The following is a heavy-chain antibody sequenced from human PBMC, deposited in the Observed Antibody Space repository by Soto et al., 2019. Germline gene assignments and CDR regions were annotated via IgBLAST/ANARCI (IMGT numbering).Heavy chain of an antibody. V-gene: IGHV3-23*01. CDR1: GVTFSTFY. Sequence: RGAFRHSCAASGVTFSTFYMSWVRQAPGKGLEWVSVIIGTDGSTYYADSVRGRFTISRDNSKNTLFLLMNSLRAEDTAVYFCAKGIWLDYWGQGTPVTVSS. CDR2: IIGTDGST. CDR3: AKGIWLDY. J-gene: IGHJ4*02.